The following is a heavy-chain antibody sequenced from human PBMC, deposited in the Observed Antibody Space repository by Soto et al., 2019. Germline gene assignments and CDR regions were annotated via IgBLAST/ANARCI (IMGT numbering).Heavy chain of an antibody. V-gene: IGHV3-21*01. D-gene: IGHD4-17*01. J-gene: IGHJ3*02. CDR2: ISSSSRYI. Sequence: EVQLVESGGGLVKPGGSLRLSCAASGFTFSSYSMNWVRQAPGKGLELVSSISSSSRYISYADSVKGRFTISRDNAKNSLYLQMNSLRAEDTAVYYCARIYGLYAFDIWGQGTMVTVSS. CDR1: GFTFSSYS. CDR3: ARIYGLYAFDI.